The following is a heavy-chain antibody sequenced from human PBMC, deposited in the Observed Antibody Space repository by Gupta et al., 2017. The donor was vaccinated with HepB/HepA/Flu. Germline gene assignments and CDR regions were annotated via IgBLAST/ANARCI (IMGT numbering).Heavy chain of an antibody. CDR2: INPNSGGT. Sequence: QVQLVQSGAEVKKPGASVKVSCKASGYTFTGYYMHWVRQAPGHGLEWMGWINPNSGGTNYAQKFQGWVTMTRDTSISTAYMELSRLRSDDTAVYYCARSGVAAADYYYYYYGMDVWGQGTTVTVSS. J-gene: IGHJ6*02. V-gene: IGHV1-2*04. CDR3: ARSGVAAADYYYYYYGMDV. CDR1: GYTFTGYY. D-gene: IGHD6-13*01.